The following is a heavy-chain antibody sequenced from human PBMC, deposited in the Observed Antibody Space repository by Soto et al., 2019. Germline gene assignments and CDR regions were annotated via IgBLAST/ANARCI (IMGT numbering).Heavy chain of an antibody. CDR2: INADSGDT. V-gene: IGHV1-2*02. CDR3: ATRDYDILTGYLHI. CDR1: EHTSTIYY. Sequence: QAHLVQSGAEVRKPGASVKVSCQALEHTSTIYYIHWVRQARGQGLEWMGWINADSGDTTYAGDFRGRVTFTRDTSTSTFHMELSRLRLDDTAMYFCATRDYDILTGYLHIWGQGTLITVSS. D-gene: IGHD3-9*01. J-gene: IGHJ1*01.